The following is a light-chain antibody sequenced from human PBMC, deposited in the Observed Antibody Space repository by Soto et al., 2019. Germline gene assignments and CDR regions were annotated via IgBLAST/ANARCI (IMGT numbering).Light chain of an antibody. CDR1: QSISTW. CDR2: KAS. J-gene: IGKJ4*01. Sequence: DIQMTRSPSTLSASVGDRVTITCRASQSISTWLAWFQQKPGKAPNLLIYKASSLESGVPSRFSGSGSGTEFTLTISTRQPGDFATYYCQQYNSSPLTCGGGTKVEIK. V-gene: IGKV1-5*03. CDR3: QQYNSSPLT.